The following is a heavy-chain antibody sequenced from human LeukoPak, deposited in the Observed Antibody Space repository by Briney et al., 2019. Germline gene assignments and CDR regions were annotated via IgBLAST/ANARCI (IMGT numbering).Heavy chain of an antibody. J-gene: IGHJ4*02. CDR3: ARSVRYLEWAY. Sequence: GGSLRLSCAASGFTFSSYAMSWVRQAPGKGLEWVSAISGSGGSTYYADSVKGRFTISRDNSKNTLYLQMNSLRAEDTAVYYCARSVRYLEWAYWGQGTLVTVSS. D-gene: IGHD3-3*01. V-gene: IGHV3-23*01. CDR2: ISGSGGST. CDR1: GFTFSSYA.